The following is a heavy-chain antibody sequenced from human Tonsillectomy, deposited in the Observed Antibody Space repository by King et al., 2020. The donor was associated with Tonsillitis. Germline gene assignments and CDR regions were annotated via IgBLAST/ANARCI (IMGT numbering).Heavy chain of an antibody. J-gene: IGHJ4*02. CDR2: ITHSGST. Sequence: VQLQQWGAGLLKPSETLSLTCAVYGGSFSGYSWSCVRQPPGKRLEWIGEITHSGSTKYNPSLKSRVTILVDTSKNQLSLKLSSVTAADPAVYYWAGGSRGYGGQGPLATAS. V-gene: IGHV4-34*01. D-gene: IGHD3-10*01. CDR3: AGGSRGY. CDR1: GGSFSGYS.